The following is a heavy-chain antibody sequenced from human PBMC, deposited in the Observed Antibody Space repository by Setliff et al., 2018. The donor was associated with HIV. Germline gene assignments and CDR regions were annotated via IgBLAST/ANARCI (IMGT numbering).Heavy chain of an antibody. CDR2: ISSSSSYI. D-gene: IGHD2-15*01. V-gene: IGHV3-21*01. CDR1: GFTFSTYS. CDR3: ARRDCSGGSCYMGY. Sequence: SLRLSCAASGFTFSTYSMNWVRQAPGKGLEWVSSISSSSSYIYYADSVKGRFTISRDNAKNSLYLQMNSLRAEDTAVYYCARRDCSGGSCYMGYWGQGTLVTVSS. J-gene: IGHJ4*02.